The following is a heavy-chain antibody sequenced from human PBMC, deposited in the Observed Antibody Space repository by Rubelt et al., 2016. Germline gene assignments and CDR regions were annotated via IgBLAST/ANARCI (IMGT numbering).Heavy chain of an antibody. V-gene: IGHV3-30*04. J-gene: IGHJ4*02. CDR2: VSSDGNNK. Sequence: GKGLEWVAVVSSDGNNKYYADSVKGRFTISRDNSKNTLYLQMNSLRAEDTAVYYCAKGGAYSGSYSDDYWGQGTLVTVSS. D-gene: IGHD1-26*01. CDR3: AKGGAYSGSYSDDY.